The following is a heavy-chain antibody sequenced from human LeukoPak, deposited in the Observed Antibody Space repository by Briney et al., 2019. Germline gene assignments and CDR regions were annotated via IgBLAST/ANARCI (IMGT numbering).Heavy chain of an antibody. Sequence: SETLSLTCAVYGGSFSGYYWSWIRQPPGKGLEWIGEINHSGSTNYNPSLKSRVTISVDTSKNQFSLKLSSVTAADTAVYYCARGRSVSSPSSQYNWFDPWGQGTLVTVS. CDR3: ARGRSVSSPSSQYNWFDP. V-gene: IGHV4-34*01. D-gene: IGHD2-8*01. J-gene: IGHJ5*02. CDR1: GGSFSGYY. CDR2: INHSGST.